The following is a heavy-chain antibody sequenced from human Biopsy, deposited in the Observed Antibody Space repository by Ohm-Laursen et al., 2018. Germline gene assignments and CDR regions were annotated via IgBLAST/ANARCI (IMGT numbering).Heavy chain of an antibody. CDR2: ISSSGRTM. J-gene: IGHJ4*02. CDR1: GFSFSDYY. CDR3: VSFGINWGLSY. Sequence: SLRLSCTASGFSFSDYYMIWIRQAPGKGLEWVSYISSSGRTMYYADSVKGRFTISRDNANKSLYLQMNSLSTEDTAVYYCVSFGINWGLSYWGQGILVTVAS. D-gene: IGHD7-27*01. V-gene: IGHV3-11*04.